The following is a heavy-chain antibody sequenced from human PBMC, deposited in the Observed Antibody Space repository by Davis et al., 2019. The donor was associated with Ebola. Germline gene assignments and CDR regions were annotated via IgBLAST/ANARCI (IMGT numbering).Heavy chain of an antibody. CDR3: ARDPYYYDKLLGYYYYGMDV. V-gene: IGHV3-48*02. CDR1: PPTLPPHD. D-gene: IGHD3-22*01. J-gene: IGHJ6*02. Sequence: SLTPPPPPSPPTLPPHDTHPVPPAPATGPDPLSSPTSSTSTIYYAHPVKGRFTISRDNAKNSLYLQMNSLRDEDTAVYYCARDPYYYDKLLGYYYYGMDVWGQGTTVTVSS. CDR2: PTSSTSTI.